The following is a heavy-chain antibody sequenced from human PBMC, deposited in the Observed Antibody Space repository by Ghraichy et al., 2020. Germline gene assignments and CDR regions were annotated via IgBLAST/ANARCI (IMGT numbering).Heavy chain of an antibody. D-gene: IGHD1-26*01. V-gene: IGHV3-48*02. J-gene: IGHJ6*02. CDR1: GFTFSSYS. CDR3: ARDRIRYSGSYGARYYYYGMDV. CDR2: ISSSSSTI. Sequence: LSLTCAASGFTFSSYSMNWVRQAPGKGLEWVSYISSSSSTIYYADSVKGRFTISRDNAKNSLYLQMNSLRDEDTAVYYCARDRIRYSGSYGARYYYYGMDVWGQGTTVTVSS.